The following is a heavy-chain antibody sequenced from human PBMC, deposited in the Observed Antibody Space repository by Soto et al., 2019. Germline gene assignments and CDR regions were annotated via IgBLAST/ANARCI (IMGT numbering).Heavy chain of an antibody. J-gene: IGHJ6*02. CDR3: ARGTDYTQIASYHYGMDV. V-gene: IGHV4-59*02. CDR2: AYYSGST. CDR1: GKSVSTFY. Sequence: SETLSLTCTVSGKSVSTFYWSWIRQPPGKGLEWIGHAYYSGSTNYDPSLKSRVTISVDMSKNQVSLRLTSVTAADTAVYYCARGTDYTQIASYHYGMDVWGQGTSVTVSS. D-gene: IGHD4-4*01.